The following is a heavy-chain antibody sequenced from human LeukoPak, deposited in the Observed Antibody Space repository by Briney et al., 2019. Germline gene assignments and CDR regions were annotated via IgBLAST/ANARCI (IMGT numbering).Heavy chain of an antibody. CDR2: IIPRFGTA. J-gene: IGHJ4*02. CDR1: GGTFSSNG. CDR3: ARGWAPSSGFDY. Sequence: SVKVSCKASGGTFSSNGVSWVRQAPGQGLQWMGRIIPRFGTANYAQKFQGRVTITTDESTATVYMELSSLRSEDTAVYFCARGWAPSSGFDYWGQGTLVTVSS. V-gene: IGHV1-69*05. D-gene: IGHD6-19*01.